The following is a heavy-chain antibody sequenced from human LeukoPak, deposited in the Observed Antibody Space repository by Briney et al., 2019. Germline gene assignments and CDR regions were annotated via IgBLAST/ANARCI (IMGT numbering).Heavy chain of an antibody. J-gene: IGHJ4*02. CDR3: ASSQYSSGWSTSLAFDY. Sequence: SVEVSCKASGGTFSSYAISWVRQAPGQGLEWMGRIIPIFGTANYAQKFQGRVTITTDESTSTAYMELSSLRSEDTAVYYCASSQYSSGWSTSLAFDYWGQGTLVTVSS. CDR2: IIPIFGTA. D-gene: IGHD6-19*01. V-gene: IGHV1-69*05. CDR1: GGTFSSYA.